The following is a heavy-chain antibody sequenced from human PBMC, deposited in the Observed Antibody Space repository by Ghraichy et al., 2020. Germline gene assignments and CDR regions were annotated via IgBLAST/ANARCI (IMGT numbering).Heavy chain of an antibody. Sequence: GGSLRLSCAASGFALSDYWMHWVRQAPGKGLLWVSRIKSDGTDRTYADSVKGRFTISRDNAKNTLYLQMNSLRAEDTAVYYCAREYCRGGRCSFGTGGSHFDYWGQGILVTVSS. D-gene: IGHD2-15*01. CDR2: IKSDGTDR. J-gene: IGHJ4*02. V-gene: IGHV3-74*01. CDR1: GFALSDYW. CDR3: AREYCRGGRCSFGTGGSHFDY.